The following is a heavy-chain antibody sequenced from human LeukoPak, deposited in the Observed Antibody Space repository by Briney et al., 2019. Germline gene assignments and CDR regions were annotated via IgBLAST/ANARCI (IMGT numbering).Heavy chain of an antibody. J-gene: IGHJ4*02. Sequence: GGSLRLSCAASGFIFDDYGMSWVRQAPGKGLEWVSGISGSGGSTYYADSVKGRFTISRDNSKNTLYLQMNSLRAEDTAVYYCAKALLTSWQWLVWGQGTLVTVSS. CDR2: ISGSGGST. CDR3: AKALLTSWQWLV. CDR1: GFIFDDYG. D-gene: IGHD6-19*01. V-gene: IGHV3-23*01.